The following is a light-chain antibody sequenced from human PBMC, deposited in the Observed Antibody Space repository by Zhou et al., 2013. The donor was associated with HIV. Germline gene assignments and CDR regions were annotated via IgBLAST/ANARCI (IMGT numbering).Light chain of an antibody. CDR1: QSISTY. V-gene: IGKV1-39*01. CDR2: GAS. J-gene: IGKJ1*01. CDR3: QQSYTSPRT. Sequence: DIQLTQSPSSLSASLGDRVTVTCRASQSISTYLNWYQQEPGKAPKLLIYGASSLQSGVPSRFSGSGFGTEFTLTISSLQPEDFATYHCQQSYTSPRTFGQGTKVEIK.